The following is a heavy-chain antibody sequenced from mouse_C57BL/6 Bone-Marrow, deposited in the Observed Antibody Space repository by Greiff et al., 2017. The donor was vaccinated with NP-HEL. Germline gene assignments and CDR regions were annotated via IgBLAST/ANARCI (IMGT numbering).Heavy chain of an antibody. Sequence: VQLQQSVAELVRPGASVKLSCTASGFNIKNTYMHWVKQRPEQGLAWIGRIDPANGNTTYAPKFQGKATITAATSSNTCYLQLSSLTSEDTAIYYCARRVWDVLYYYARDYWGQGTSVTVCS. D-gene: IGHD4-1*01. V-gene: IGHV14-3*01. J-gene: IGHJ4*01. CDR3: ARRVWDVLYYYARDY. CDR1: GFNIKNTY. CDR2: IDPANGNT.